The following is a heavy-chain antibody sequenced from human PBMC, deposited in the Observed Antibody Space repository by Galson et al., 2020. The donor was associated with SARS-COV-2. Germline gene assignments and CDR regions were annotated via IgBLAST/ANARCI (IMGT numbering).Heavy chain of an antibody. Sequence: NSGGSLRLSCAASGFTFSRYWMSWVRLAPGKGLEWVSSISTSSSYTYYVDSVKGRFSISRDNPRNSLYLQMNSLRAEDTAVYYCARDEGIRGYNYGRLYYGMDVWGQGTTVTVSS. CDR1: GFTFSRYW. V-gene: IGHV3-21*01. CDR2: ISTSSSYT. J-gene: IGHJ6*02. D-gene: IGHD5-18*01. CDR3: ARDEGIRGYNYGRLYYGMDV.